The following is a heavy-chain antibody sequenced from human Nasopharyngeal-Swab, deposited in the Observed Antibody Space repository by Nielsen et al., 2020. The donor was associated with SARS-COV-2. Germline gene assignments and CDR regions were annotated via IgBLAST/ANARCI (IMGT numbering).Heavy chain of an antibody. J-gene: IGHJ4*02. CDR2: IYYSGST. CDR3: ARENTYFDY. V-gene: IGHV4-31*02. Sequence: WIRQPPGKGLEWIGYIYYSGSTYYNPSPKSRVTISVDTSKNQFSLKLSSVTAADTAVYYCARENTYFDYWGQGTLVTVSS.